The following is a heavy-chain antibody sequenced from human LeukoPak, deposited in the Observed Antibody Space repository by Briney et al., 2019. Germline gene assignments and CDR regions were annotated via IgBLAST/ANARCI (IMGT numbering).Heavy chain of an antibody. J-gene: IGHJ4*02. CDR1: GGSISSYY. V-gene: IGHV4-4*07. CDR3: ARDVTDYYDSSGYYRRYFDY. CDR2: IYTSGST. D-gene: IGHD3-22*01. Sequence: PSETLSLTCTVSGGSISSYYWSWIRQPAGKGLEWIGRIYTSGSTNYNPSLKSRVTISVDTSKNQFFLKLSSVTAADTAVYYCARDVTDYYDSSGYYRRYFDYWGQGTLVTVSS.